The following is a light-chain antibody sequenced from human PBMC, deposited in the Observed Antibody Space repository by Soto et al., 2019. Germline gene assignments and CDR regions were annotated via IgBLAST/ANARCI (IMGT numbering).Light chain of an antibody. J-gene: IGKJ1*01. CDR3: QQYNSYRTWT. CDR2: DAS. Sequence: DIQMTQSPSTLSASVGDRVTITCRASQSISSWLAWYQQKPGKAPKLLIYDASSLESGVPSRFSGSGSGTDFTLTISSLQPDDFATYYCQQYNSYRTWTFGQGTKVDIK. CDR1: QSISSW. V-gene: IGKV1-5*01.